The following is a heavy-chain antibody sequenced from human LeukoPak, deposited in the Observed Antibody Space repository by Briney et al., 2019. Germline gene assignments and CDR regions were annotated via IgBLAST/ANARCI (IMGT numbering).Heavy chain of an antibody. D-gene: IGHD6-13*01. CDR3: ASYSSSWSAAGYYYYMDV. CDR2: INPNSGGT. V-gene: IGHV1-2*02. CDR1: GYTFTGYY. J-gene: IGHJ6*03. Sequence: ASVKVSCKASGYTFTGYYMHWVRQAPGQGLEWMGWINPNSGGTNYAQKFQGRVTMTRDTSISTAYMELGSLRSDDTAVYYCASYSSSWSAAGYYYYMDVWGKGTTVTVSS.